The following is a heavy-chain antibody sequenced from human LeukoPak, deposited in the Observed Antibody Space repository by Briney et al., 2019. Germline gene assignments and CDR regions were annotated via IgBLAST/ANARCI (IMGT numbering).Heavy chain of an antibody. CDR2: ISSSSSTI. D-gene: IGHD2-2*01. J-gene: IGHJ3*02. Sequence: PGGSLRLSCAASGFTFSSYSMNWVRQAPGKGPEWVSYISSSSSTIYYADSVKGRFTISRDNAKNSLYLQMNSLRAEDTAVYYCAHIVVVPAAIRDAFDIWGQGTMVTVSS. CDR1: GFTFSSYS. CDR3: AHIVVVPAAIRDAFDI. V-gene: IGHV3-48*01.